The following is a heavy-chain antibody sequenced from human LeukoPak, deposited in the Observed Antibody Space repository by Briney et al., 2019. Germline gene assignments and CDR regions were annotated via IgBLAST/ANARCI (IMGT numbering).Heavy chain of an antibody. CDR2: IHYDGST. CDR3: ARDNRSLLDS. J-gene: IGHJ4*02. D-gene: IGHD3-16*02. Sequence: PSEPLSLTCTVSGGSLRSSTYYWAWIRQPPGKGLEWLGSIHYDGSTFDNPSLKSRVTMSVDTSRNHFSLKMTSVTAVDTAVYYCARDNRSLLDSWGQGILVTVSS. CDR1: GGSLRSSTYY. V-gene: IGHV4-39*07.